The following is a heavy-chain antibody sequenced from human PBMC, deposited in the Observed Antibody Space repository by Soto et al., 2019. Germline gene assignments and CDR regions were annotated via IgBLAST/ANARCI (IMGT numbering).Heavy chain of an antibody. J-gene: IGHJ5*02. CDR2: IYYSGST. D-gene: IGHD3-10*01. V-gene: IGHV4-31*03. CDR1: GGSISSGGYY. Sequence: PSETLSLTCTVSGGSISSGGYYWSWIRQHPGKGLEWIGYIYYSGSTYYNPSLKSRVTISVDTSKNQFSLKLSSVTAADTAVYYCARRITMVRGTEIWFDPWGQGTLVTVSS. CDR3: ARRITMVRGTEIWFDP.